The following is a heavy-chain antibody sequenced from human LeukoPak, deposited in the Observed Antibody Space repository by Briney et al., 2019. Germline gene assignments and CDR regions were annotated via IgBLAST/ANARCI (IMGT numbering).Heavy chain of an antibody. Sequence: GASVKVSCKAPGYTFTGYYMHWVRQAPGQGLEWMGWINPNSGGTNYAQKFQGRVTMTRDTSISTAYVELSRLRSDDTAVYYCARVATVTNVRWFDPWGQGTLVTVSS. V-gene: IGHV1-2*02. CDR2: INPNSGGT. J-gene: IGHJ5*02. D-gene: IGHD4-11*01. CDR3: ARVATVTNVRWFDP. CDR1: GYTFTGYY.